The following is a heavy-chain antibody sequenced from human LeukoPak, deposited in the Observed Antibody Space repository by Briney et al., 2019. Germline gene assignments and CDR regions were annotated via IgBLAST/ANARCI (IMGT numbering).Heavy chain of an antibody. J-gene: IGHJ2*01. V-gene: IGHV4-59*01. CDR3: ARAFFRYDTSGRSLHWYFDL. CDR2: IYYNKNT. D-gene: IGHD3-22*01. Sequence: SETLSLTCTVSGGSISNYYWSWIRQPPGKGLEWIGYIYYNKNTNYNPSLKSRVTMSIDTSKMHFSLTLTSVTAADTAVYYCARAFFRYDTSGRSLHWYFDLWGRGTLVTVSS. CDR1: GGSISNYY.